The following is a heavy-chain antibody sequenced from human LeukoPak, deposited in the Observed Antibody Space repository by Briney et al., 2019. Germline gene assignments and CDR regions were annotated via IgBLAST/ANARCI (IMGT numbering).Heavy chain of an antibody. CDR2: IRSKNYGGTT. CDR1: GFTFGDYA. V-gene: IGHV3-49*04. J-gene: IGHJ3*01. D-gene: IGHD3-22*01. Sequence: GGSLRLSCTGSGFTFGDYAMNWVRQAPGKGLEWVGFIRSKNYGGTTEYAASVKGRFTISRDDSRSIAYLQMNSLKTEDTAVYYCTRHIRPDISGSDALDVWGHGTMVTVSS. CDR3: TRHIRPDISGSDALDV.